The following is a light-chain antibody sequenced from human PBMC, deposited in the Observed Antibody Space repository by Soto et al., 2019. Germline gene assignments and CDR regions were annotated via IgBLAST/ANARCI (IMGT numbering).Light chain of an antibody. CDR1: QSVKTF. J-gene: IGKJ5*01. CDR2: DTS. V-gene: IGKV3-11*01. Sequence: EVVLTQSPAALSLSPRERATLSCRASQSVKTFLVWYQQRPGQAPRLLIYDTSHRAAGIPARFSGGGSGTDFTLSISKVEPEDFAVYYCQQYGRPPRATFGQGTRLEIK. CDR3: QQYGRPPRAT.